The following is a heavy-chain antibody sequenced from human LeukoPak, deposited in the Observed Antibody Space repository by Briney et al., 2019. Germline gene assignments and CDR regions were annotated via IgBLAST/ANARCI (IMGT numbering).Heavy chain of an antibody. Sequence: ASVKVSCKASGYTFTSYGIIWVRQAPRHALEWTGWISAYNGNTNYAQKLQGRVTMTTDTSTSTAYMELRSLRSDDTAVYYCARGGYCSSTSCYPPIYYYYGMDVWGQGTTVTVSS. CDR1: GYTFTSYG. J-gene: IGHJ6*02. D-gene: IGHD2-2*01. V-gene: IGHV1-18*01. CDR2: ISAYNGNT. CDR3: ARGGYCSSTSCYPPIYYYYGMDV.